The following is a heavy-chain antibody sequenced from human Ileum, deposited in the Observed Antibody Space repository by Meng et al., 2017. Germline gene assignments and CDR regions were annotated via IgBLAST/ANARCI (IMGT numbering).Heavy chain of an antibody. CDR2: MSFDGSKI. CDR3: AFGVCGSNCYYLES. Sequence: QVQLGESGGGVVQPWGSLILSCAASGFTFSSYGMHWVRQAPGKGLEWVALMSFDGSKIFYGDSVKGRFTISRDNSKNTLYLQMNSLRAEDTAVYYCAFGVCGSNCYYLESWGQGTLVTVSS. CDR1: GFTFSSYG. J-gene: IGHJ4*02. V-gene: IGHV3-30*03. D-gene: IGHD3-22*01.